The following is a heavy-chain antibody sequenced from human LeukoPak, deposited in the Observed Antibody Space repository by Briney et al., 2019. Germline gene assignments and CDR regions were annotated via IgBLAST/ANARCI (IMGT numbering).Heavy chain of an antibody. J-gene: IGHJ4*02. Sequence: TSETLSLTCTVSGGSISSYYWSWIRQPPGKGLEWIGYIYYSGSTNYNPSLKGRVTISVDTSKNQFSLKLSSVTAADTAVYYCARSYYGGNSGRSFDYWGQGTLVTVSS. CDR2: IYYSGST. V-gene: IGHV4-59*01. CDR3: ARSYYGGNSGRSFDY. CDR1: GGSISSYY. D-gene: IGHD4-23*01.